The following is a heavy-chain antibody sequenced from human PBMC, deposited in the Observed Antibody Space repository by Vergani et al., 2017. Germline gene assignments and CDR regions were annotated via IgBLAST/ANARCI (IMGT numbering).Heavy chain of an antibody. D-gene: IGHD6-13*01. J-gene: IGHJ3*02. CDR2: IDPSSSYI. CDR1: GFIFSDYN. V-gene: IGHV3-21*01. Sequence: EVQLVESGGGLVKPGGSLRLSCAASGFIFSDYNMNWVRQAPGEGLEWVSSIDPSSSYIYWADSVKGRFTISRDNAGNSRYLQMNSLRAEDTAVYYCARGSSSYQREDGCDIWGQGTLVSVSS. CDR3: ARGSSSYQREDGCDI.